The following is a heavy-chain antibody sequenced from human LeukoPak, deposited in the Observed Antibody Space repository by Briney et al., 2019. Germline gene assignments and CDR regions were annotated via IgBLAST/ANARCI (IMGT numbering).Heavy chain of an antibody. CDR3: ARVGENYYDSSPDAFDI. CDR1: GGSISSYY. Sequence: SETLSLTCTVSGGSISSYYWSWIRQPPGKGLEWIGYIYYSGSTNYNPSLKSRVTISVDTSKNQFSLKLSSVTAADTAVYYCARVGENYYDSSPDAFDIWGQGTIITVSS. CDR2: IYYSGST. D-gene: IGHD3-22*01. J-gene: IGHJ3*02. V-gene: IGHV4-59*01.